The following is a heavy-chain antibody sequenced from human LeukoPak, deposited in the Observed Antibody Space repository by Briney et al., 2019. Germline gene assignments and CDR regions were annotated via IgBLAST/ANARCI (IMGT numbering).Heavy chain of an antibody. Sequence: SETLSLXCAVYGGSFSGYYWSWIRQPPGKVLEWIGEINHSGSTNYNPSLKSRVTISVDTSKNQFSLKLSSVTAADTAVYYCARSYCSSTSCPVFYYYMDVWGKGTTVTVSS. CDR2: INHSGST. CDR3: ARSYCSSTSCPVFYYYMDV. D-gene: IGHD2-2*01. J-gene: IGHJ6*03. V-gene: IGHV4-34*01. CDR1: GGSFSGYY.